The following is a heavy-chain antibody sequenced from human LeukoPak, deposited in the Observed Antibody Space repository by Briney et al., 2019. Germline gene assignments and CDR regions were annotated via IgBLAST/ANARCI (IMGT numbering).Heavy chain of an antibody. CDR2: IYHSGST. CDR3: ARYGDYLDY. J-gene: IGHJ4*02. D-gene: IGHD4-17*01. CDR1: GYSISSGYY. Sequence: SETLSLTCTVSGYSISSGYYWGWIRQPPGKGLEWIGSIYHSGSTFYNPSLKSRVTISVDTSKNQFSLRLSSVTAAGTALYYCARYGDYLDYWGQGTLVTVSS. V-gene: IGHV4-38-2*02.